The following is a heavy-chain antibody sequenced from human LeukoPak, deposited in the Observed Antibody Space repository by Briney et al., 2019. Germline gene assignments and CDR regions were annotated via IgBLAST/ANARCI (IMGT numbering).Heavy chain of an antibody. D-gene: IGHD2-2*01. Sequence: GGSLRLSCAASGFTFNNYWMHWVRQAPGKGLVWVSPINPDGTVTTYADSVKGRFTISRDNFKKTLFLQMNSLRVEDTAVYYCAPVVPTADFDYWGQGTLVTVSS. CDR2: INPDGTVT. V-gene: IGHV3-74*01. CDR3: APVVPTADFDY. J-gene: IGHJ4*02. CDR1: GFTFNNYW.